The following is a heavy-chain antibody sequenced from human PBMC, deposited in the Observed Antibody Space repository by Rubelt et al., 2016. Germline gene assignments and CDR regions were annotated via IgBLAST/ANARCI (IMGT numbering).Heavy chain of an antibody. J-gene: IGHJ4*02. V-gene: IGHV3-66*01. CDR2: MYSGGSK. D-gene: IGHD1-7*01. CDR1: GFTVSSNY. Sequence: VQLVESGGGVDQPGGSLRLSCAASGFTVSSNYMSWVRQAPGKGLAWVSVMYSGGSKYSADSVQGRLTISRDNSKKPLYLQMNSRGPEDTAVYYCARERSWNSYDSWGQGILVTVSS. CDR3: ARERSWNSYDS.